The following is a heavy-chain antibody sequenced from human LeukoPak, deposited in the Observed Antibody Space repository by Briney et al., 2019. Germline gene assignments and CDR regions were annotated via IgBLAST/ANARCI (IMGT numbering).Heavy chain of an antibody. Sequence: ASVKVSCKASGYVFTAYYIHWVRRAPGQGLEWVAWINPNTGGTNYAENLQGRVSLTRDTSISTAYMELRGLRFDDTALYYCARDEEMTSGSGAGYCFEHWGQGTLVTVSS. CDR1: GYVFTAYY. V-gene: IGHV1-2*02. D-gene: IGHD3-10*01. J-gene: IGHJ4*02. CDR2: INPNTGGT. CDR3: ARDEEMTSGSGAGYCFEH.